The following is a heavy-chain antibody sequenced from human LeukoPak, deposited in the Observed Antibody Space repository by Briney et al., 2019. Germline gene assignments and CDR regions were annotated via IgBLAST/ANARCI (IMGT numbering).Heavy chain of an antibody. CDR1: GGTFSTYA. Sequence: SVKVSCKVSGGTFSTYAFSWLRQAPGQGLEWLGGIIPIYRTPNYAQKFQGRVTITTDGSTSTAYMELSSLRSEDTAVYYCARDPHYYDSSGYVWGQGTLVTVYS. CDR3: ARDPHYYDSSGYV. D-gene: IGHD3-22*01. V-gene: IGHV1-69*05. CDR2: IIPIYRTP. J-gene: IGHJ4*02.